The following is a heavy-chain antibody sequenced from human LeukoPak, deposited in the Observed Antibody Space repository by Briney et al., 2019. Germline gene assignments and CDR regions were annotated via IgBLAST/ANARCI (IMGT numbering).Heavy chain of an antibody. Sequence: GGSLRLSCAASGFTFTDYWMTWVRQVPGKGLEWVANINRAGIESYYVDSVKGRFTISRDNAKNSLYLQMNSLRAEDTAVYYCARRRIGRSTSGYYFDYWGQGTLVTVSS. D-gene: IGHD2-15*01. V-gene: IGHV3-7*01. CDR1: GFTFTDYW. CDR2: INRAGIES. J-gene: IGHJ4*02. CDR3: ARRRIGRSTSGYYFDY.